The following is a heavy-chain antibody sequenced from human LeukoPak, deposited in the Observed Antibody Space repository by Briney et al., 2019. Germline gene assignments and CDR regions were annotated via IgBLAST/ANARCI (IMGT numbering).Heavy chain of an antibody. CDR2: ISGSGGST. CDR1: GFTFSSYG. J-gene: IGHJ4*02. D-gene: IGHD2-21*02. CDR3: AKPPYCGGDCYLFDY. V-gene: IGHV3-23*01. Sequence: GGSLRLSCAASGFTFSSYGMSWVRQAPGKGLEWVSAISGSGGSTHYADSVKGRFTISRDNSKNTLYLQMNSLRAEDTAVYYCAKPPYCGGDCYLFDYWGQGTLVTVSS.